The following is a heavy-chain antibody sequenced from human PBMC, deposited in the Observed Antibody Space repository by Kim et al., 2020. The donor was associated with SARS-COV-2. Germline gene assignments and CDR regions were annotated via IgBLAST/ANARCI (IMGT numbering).Heavy chain of an antibody. CDR3: ARDNYYYYATDV. CDR2: VYYSGNT. J-gene: IGHJ6*02. CDR1: GDSIRSYY. V-gene: IGHV4-59*01. Sequence: SETLSLTCTVSGDSIRSYYWSWIRQPPGKGLEWIGYVYYSGNTNYNPSLKSRVTISIDTSKNQFSLKLSSVTAADTAIYYCARDNYYYYATDVWGQGTAV.